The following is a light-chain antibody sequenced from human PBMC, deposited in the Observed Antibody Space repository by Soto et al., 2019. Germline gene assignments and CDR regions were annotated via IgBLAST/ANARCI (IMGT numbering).Light chain of an antibody. Sequence: QSALTQPPSASGSPGQSVTISCTGTSSDVGAYNYVSWYQQHPGKAPKLMIYAVSKRPSGVPDRFSGSKSGNTASLTVSGLQAEDEADYYCSSQAGSNNYVFGTGTKLTVL. J-gene: IGLJ1*01. CDR2: AVS. CDR1: SSDVGAYNY. CDR3: SSQAGSNNYV. V-gene: IGLV2-8*01.